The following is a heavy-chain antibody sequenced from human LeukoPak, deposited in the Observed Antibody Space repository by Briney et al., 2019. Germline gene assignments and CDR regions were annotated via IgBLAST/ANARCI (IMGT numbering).Heavy chain of an antibody. CDR3: ARVYDFWSSYTETFDY. CDR2: MNPNSGNT. V-gene: IGHV1-8*01. J-gene: IGHJ4*02. D-gene: IGHD3-3*01. CDR1: GYTFTSYD. Sequence: ASVKVSCKASGYTFTSYDINWVRQATGQGLEWMGWMNPNSGNTGYAQKFQGRVTMTRNTSISTAYMELSSLRSEDTAVYYCARVYDFWSSYTETFDYWGQGTLVTVSS.